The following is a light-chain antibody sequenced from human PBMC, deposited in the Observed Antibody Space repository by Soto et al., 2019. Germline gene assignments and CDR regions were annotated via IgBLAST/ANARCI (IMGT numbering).Light chain of an antibody. CDR2: GAS. V-gene: IGKV1-5*01. Sequence: DIRLTQSPPSLSASVGDRVTISCRASQSISTYLMWYQQKPGKAPNLLIYGASGLQNGVPSRFTGSGSGTEFSLTISGLQPDDFATYYCQQYNSYWTFGQGTKVDIK. J-gene: IGKJ1*01. CDR3: QQYNSYWT. CDR1: QSISTY.